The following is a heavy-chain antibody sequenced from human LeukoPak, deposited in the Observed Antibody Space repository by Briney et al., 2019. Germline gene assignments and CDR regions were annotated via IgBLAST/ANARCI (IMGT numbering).Heavy chain of an antibody. CDR2: IRSKAYGGAT. J-gene: IGHJ4*02. Sequence: GRSLRLSCTASGFTFGDYAISWVRQAPGKGLEWVGFIRSKAYGGATEYGASVKGRFTISRDDSKSIAYLQMNSLKTEDTAVYYCTRDILTGYYQPDYWGQGTLVTVSP. CDR3: TRDILTGYYQPDY. D-gene: IGHD3-9*01. V-gene: IGHV3-49*04. CDR1: GFTFGDYA.